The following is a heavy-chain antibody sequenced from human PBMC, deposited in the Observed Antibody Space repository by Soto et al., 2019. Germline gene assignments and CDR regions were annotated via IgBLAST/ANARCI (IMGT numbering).Heavy chain of an antibody. J-gene: IGHJ6*03. Sequence: SQTPSPPLSLSRDRVSSQSSSLKWIRASPSRGLEWLGRTYYRSRWYNDYAVSVKSRITINPDTSKNQFSLHLNSVTPEDTAVYYCAGTTSLQWYYMDVWGKGTTVTVSS. CDR3: AGTTSLQWYYMDV. V-gene: IGHV6-1*01. CDR1: RDRVSSQSSS. D-gene: IGHD1-7*01. CDR2: TYYRSRWYN.